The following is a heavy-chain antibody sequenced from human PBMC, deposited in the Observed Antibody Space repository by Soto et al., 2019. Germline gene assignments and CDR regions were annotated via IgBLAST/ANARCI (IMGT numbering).Heavy chain of an antibody. D-gene: IGHD3-3*01. Sequence: SETLSLTCAVSGDSISGSQWWSWVRLPPGKGLEWIGEISHTGTTNYNPSLKSRVTMSVDKPKNQFSLNLTSVTAADTAVYYCARVRDWFDPWGQGTLVTVSS. CDR1: GDSISGSQW. CDR2: ISHTGTT. V-gene: IGHV4-4*02. J-gene: IGHJ5*02. CDR3: ARVRDWFDP.